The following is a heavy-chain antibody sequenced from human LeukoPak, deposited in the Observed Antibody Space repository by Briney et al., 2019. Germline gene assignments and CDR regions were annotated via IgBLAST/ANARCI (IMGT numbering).Heavy chain of an antibody. CDR3: ARPLLRFLEGGFDY. J-gene: IGHJ4*02. V-gene: IGHV1-8*01. D-gene: IGHD3-3*01. CDR2: MNPNSGNT. Sequence: ASVKVSCKASGYTFTSYDINWVRQATGQGLGWMGWMNPNSGNTGYAQKFQGRVTMTRNTSISTAYMELSSLRSEDTAVHYCARPLLRFLEGGFDYWGQGTLVTVSS. CDR1: GYTFTSYD.